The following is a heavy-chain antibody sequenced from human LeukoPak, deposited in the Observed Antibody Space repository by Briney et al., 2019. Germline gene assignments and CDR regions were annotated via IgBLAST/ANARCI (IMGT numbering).Heavy chain of an antibody. CDR2: IYPKTGGT. D-gene: IGHD5/OR15-5a*01. Sequence: ASVTVSCKDSGYTFTGYYLHWVRQAPGQGLEWMGWIYPKTGGTSYAQKFQGRVTLTRDTSISTAYMELCRLRSDGTAVYYCARVPLVSSIPFDYWGQGTLVTVSS. V-gene: IGHV1-2*02. J-gene: IGHJ4*02. CDR1: GYTFTGYY. CDR3: ARVPLVSSIPFDY.